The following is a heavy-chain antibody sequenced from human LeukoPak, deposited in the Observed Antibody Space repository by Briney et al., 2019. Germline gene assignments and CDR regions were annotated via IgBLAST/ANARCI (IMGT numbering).Heavy chain of an antibody. Sequence: SETLSLTCIVSGGSINSHYWSWIRQPPGKGLEWIGDIHYTGTTKYNPSVKSRVTISIDTSKNQFSLELSSVTAADTAVYFCATNRVGTYDRPFDIWGQGTMVTVSS. J-gene: IGHJ3*02. V-gene: IGHV4-59*08. CDR1: GGSINSHY. CDR2: IHYTGTT. CDR3: ATNRVGTYDRPFDI. D-gene: IGHD1-26*01.